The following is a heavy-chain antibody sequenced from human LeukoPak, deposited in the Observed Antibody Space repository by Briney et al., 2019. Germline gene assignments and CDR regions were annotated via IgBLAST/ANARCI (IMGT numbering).Heavy chain of an antibody. V-gene: IGHV3-7*01. CDR2: IKQDGSEK. CDR3: ASWDGYSYGSYYFDY. D-gene: IGHD5-18*01. Sequence: PGGSLRLSCAASGFTFSSYWMSWVRQAPGKGLEWVANIKQDGSEKYYVDSVKGRFTISRDNAKNSLYLQMNSLRAEDTAVYYCASWDGYSYGSYYFDYWGQGTLVTVSS. J-gene: IGHJ4*02. CDR1: GFTFSSYW.